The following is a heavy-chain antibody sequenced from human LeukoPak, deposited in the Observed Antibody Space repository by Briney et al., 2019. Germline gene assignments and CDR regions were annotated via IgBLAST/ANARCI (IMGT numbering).Heavy chain of an antibody. CDR2: INHSGST. V-gene: IGHV4-34*01. Sequence: SETLSLTCAVYGGSFSGYYWSWIRQPPGKGLEWIGEINHSGSTNYNPSLKSRVTISVDTSKNQFSLKLSSVTAADTAVYYCARHGGTTRGWFDPWGQGTLVTVSS. CDR3: ARHGGTTRGWFDP. D-gene: IGHD1-1*01. J-gene: IGHJ5*02. CDR1: GGSFSGYY.